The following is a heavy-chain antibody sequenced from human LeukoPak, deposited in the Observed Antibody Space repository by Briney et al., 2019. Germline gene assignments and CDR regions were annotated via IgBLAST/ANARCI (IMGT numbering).Heavy chain of an antibody. CDR2: VFYSRNT. V-gene: IGHV4-59*13. Sequence: SETLSLTCTVSGGSISSFYWNWIRQPPGKGLEWVGYVFYSRNTNYNPSLGSRVTISEDTSKNQFSLNLNSLTAADTAVYYCARGLPGRDAFDVWGQGTVVTVSS. CDR3: ARGLPGRDAFDV. CDR1: GGSISSFY. D-gene: IGHD3-16*01. J-gene: IGHJ3*01.